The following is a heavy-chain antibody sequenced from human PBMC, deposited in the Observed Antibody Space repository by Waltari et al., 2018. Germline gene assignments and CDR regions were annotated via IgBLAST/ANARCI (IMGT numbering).Heavy chain of an antibody. D-gene: IGHD3-3*01. V-gene: IGHV4-59*11. CDR3: ARMDYDFWSGYYGDAFDI. J-gene: IGHJ3*02. Sequence: QVQLQESGPGLVKPSETLSLTCTVSGGSISSHYWSWIRQPPGKGLAWIGYIYYSGSTNYNPSLKSRVTISVDTSKNQFSLKLSSVTAADTAVYYCARMDYDFWSGYYGDAFDIWGQGTMVTVSS. CDR1: GGSISSHY. CDR2: IYYSGST.